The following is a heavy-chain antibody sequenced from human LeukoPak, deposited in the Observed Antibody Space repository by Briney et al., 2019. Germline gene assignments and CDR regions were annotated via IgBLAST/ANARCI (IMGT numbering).Heavy chain of an antibody. CDR2: IYSGGST. J-gene: IGHJ4*02. CDR3: TRDLFGVNHFDY. D-gene: IGHD3-10*02. CDR1: GFTVSSNY. Sequence: GGSLRLSCAVSGFTVSSNYMSWVRQPPGNGLEWVSVIYSGGSTYYADSVKGRFTISRHDSRDTLYLQMNSLRVEDTAVYYCTRDLFGVNHFDYWGQGTLVTVSS. V-gene: IGHV3-53*04.